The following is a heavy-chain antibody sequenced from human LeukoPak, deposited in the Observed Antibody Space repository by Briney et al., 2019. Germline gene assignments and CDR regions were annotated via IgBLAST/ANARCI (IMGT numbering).Heavy chain of an antibody. Sequence: SQTLSLTCTVSGGSISSGSYYWSWIRQPAGKGLEWIGRIYTSGSTNYNPSLKSRVNISVDTSKNQFSLKLSSVTAADTAVHYCERVGRSSSGWLPDYWGQGTLVTVSS. CDR2: IYTSGST. CDR3: ERVGRSSSGWLPDY. D-gene: IGHD6-19*01. V-gene: IGHV4-61*02. CDR1: GGSISSGSYY. J-gene: IGHJ4*02.